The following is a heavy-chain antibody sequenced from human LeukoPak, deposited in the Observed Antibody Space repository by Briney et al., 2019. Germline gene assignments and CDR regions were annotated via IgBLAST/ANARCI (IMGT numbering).Heavy chain of an antibody. D-gene: IGHD1-7*01. V-gene: IGHV4-61*02. CDR3: ARASNWNYFRALDY. Sequence: PSQTLSLTCTVSGASISSGSYYWSWIRQPPGEGLEWIWRIYTIGSTNSNPSLKSRLTISVDTSKTQFSLKLSSVTAADTAVYYCARASNWNYFRALDYWGQGTLVTVSS. CDR1: GASISSGSYY. CDR2: IYTIGST. J-gene: IGHJ4*02.